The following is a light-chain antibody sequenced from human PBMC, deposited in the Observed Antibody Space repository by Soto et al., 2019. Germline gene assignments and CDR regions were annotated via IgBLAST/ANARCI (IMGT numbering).Light chain of an antibody. J-gene: IGLJ1*01. Sequence: QSVLTQPPSASGSPGQSVTISCTGTSSDVGGYNYVSWYQQHPGKAPKLMIYEVSKRPSGVPDRFSGSKSGYTASLTVSGLQPEDDADYYRRSYAGSNTVLATGTKATV. CDR3: RSYAGSNTV. CDR1: SSDVGGYNY. CDR2: EVS. V-gene: IGLV2-8*01.